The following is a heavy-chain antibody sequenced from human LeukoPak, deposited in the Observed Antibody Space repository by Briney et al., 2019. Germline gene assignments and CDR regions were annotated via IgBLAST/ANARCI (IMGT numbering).Heavy chain of an antibody. V-gene: IGHV1-2*02. J-gene: IGHJ5*02. CDR2: INPNSGGT. Sequence: ASVKVSCKASGYTFTSYGISWVRQAPGQGLEWMGWINPNSGGTNYAQKFQGRVTMTRDTSISTAYMELSRLRSDDTAVYYCARDSTGWFDPWGQGTLVTVSS. CDR1: GYTFTSYG. CDR3: ARDSTGWFDP. D-gene: IGHD3-3*02.